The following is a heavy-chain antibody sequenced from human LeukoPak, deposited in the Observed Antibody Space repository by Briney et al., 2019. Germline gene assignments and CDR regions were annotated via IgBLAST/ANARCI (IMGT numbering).Heavy chain of an antibody. CDR3: AREQYYYDNSGYYDF. D-gene: IGHD3-22*01. CDR2: ITAYNGNT. V-gene: IGHV1-18*01. Sequence: ALVKVSCKASGYTFTSYGISWVRQAPGQGLEWMGWITAYNGNTNYAQKLQGRVTMTTDTSTSTAYMELRSLRSDDTAVYYCAREQYYYDNSGYYDFWGQGTQVTVSS. CDR1: GYTFTSYG. J-gene: IGHJ4*02.